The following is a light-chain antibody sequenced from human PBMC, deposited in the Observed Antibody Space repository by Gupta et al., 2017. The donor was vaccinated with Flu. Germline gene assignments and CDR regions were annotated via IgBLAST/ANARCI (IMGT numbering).Light chain of an antibody. J-gene: IGLJ1*01. CDR1: SSNIGAGYD. Sequence: QSVLTQPPSVSGAPGQRVTISCTGSSSNIGAGYDVHWYQQLPVTAPKLLIYGNSNRPSGVPDRFSGSKSGTSASLAIPGLQAEDEADYYCQSYDSSLSGYVFGTGTKVTVL. V-gene: IGLV1-40*01. CDR2: GNS. CDR3: QSYDSSLSGYV.